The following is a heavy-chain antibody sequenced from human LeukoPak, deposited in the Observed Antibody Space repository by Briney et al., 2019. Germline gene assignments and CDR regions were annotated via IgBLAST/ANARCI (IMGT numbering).Heavy chain of an antibody. CDR1: GGSISSGSYY. D-gene: IGHD3-10*01. CDR2: IYTSGST. CDR3: ARFSLLWFGELLSNRNYNWFDP. V-gene: IGHV4-61*02. J-gene: IGHJ5*02. Sequence: PSETLSLTCTVSGGSISSGSYYWSWIRQPAGKGLEWIGRIYTSGSTNYNPSLKSRVTISVDTSKNQFSLKLGSVTAADTAVYYCARFSLLWFGELLSNRNYNWFDPWGQGTLVTVSS.